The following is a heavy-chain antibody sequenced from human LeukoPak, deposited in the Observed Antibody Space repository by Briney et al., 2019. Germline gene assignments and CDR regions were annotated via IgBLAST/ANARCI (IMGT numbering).Heavy chain of an antibody. CDR1: GYSFTGYY. CDR3: ARGPTGGGRNWFDP. D-gene: IGHD1-1*01. J-gene: IGHJ5*02. V-gene: IGHV1-2*02. Sequence: ASVKVSCKASGYSFTGYYMHWVRQAPGQGLEWMGWINPNSGGTKYAQKFKGRVTMTRDTSISTAYMELSRLRSDDTAVYYCARGPTGGGRNWFDPWGQGTLVTVSS. CDR2: INPNSGGT.